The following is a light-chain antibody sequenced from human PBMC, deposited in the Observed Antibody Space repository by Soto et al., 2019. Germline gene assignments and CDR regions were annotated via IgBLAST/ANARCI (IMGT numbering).Light chain of an antibody. CDR1: QSVSSSY. CDR3: QQSYSAPPLT. Sequence: EIVLTQSPGTLSLSPGERATLSCRASQSVSSSYLAWYQQKPGQAPRLLIYGASSRATGIPDRFSGSGSGTDFTLTISRLEPEDFATYYCQQSYSAPPLTFGGGTNVEFK. CDR2: GAS. J-gene: IGKJ4*01. V-gene: IGKV3-20*01.